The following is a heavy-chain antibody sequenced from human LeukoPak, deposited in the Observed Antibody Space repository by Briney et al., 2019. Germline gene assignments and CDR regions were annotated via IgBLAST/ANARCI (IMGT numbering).Heavy chain of an antibody. Sequence: GGSLRLSCAASGFTFSTYSMNWVRQAPGKGLQWVSYISPGSSTIYYADSVKGRFTISRDNAKNSLYLQMNSLRAEDTAVYYCARSPVYCGGDCYSNYWGQGTLVTVSS. CDR1: GFTFSTYS. J-gene: IGHJ4*02. V-gene: IGHV3-48*01. D-gene: IGHD2-21*02. CDR3: ARSPVYCGGDCYSNY. CDR2: ISPGSSTI.